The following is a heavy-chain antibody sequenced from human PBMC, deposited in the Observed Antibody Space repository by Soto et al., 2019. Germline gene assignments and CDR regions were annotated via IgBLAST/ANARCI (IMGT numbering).Heavy chain of an antibody. D-gene: IGHD3-10*01. Sequence: ASVKVSCKASGYTFTSYAMHWVRQAPGQRLEWMGWINAGNGNTKYSQKFQGRVTITRDTSASTAYMELSSLRSEDTAVYYCVRRRITMVRGVYPPFDYWGQGTLVTVS. CDR1: GYTFTSYA. J-gene: IGHJ4*02. CDR3: VRRRITMVRGVYPPFDY. CDR2: INAGNGNT. V-gene: IGHV1-3*01.